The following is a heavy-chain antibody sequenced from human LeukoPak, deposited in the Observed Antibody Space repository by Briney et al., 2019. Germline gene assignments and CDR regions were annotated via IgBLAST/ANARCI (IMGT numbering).Heavy chain of an antibody. Sequence: ASVKVSCKASGCTFSSYAISWVRQAPGQGLEWMGGIIPIFGTANYAQKFQGRVTITADESTSTAYMELSSLRSEDTAVYYCAREGVDYGDYAAEGEAFDIWGQGTMVTVSS. D-gene: IGHD4-17*01. CDR1: GCTFSSYA. V-gene: IGHV1-69*13. CDR3: AREGVDYGDYAAEGEAFDI. J-gene: IGHJ3*02. CDR2: IIPIFGTA.